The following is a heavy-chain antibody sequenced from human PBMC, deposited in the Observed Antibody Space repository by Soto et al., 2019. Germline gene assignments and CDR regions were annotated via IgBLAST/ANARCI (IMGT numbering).Heavy chain of an antibody. J-gene: IGHJ6*02. Sequence: SETLSLTCTVSGGSISSGDYYWSWIRQSPGKGLGWIGIIYSTESTYYHPSLLSRVTISADTSMNEFSLRLSSVTAADTAVYYCARLNGYCVSTGCHGYYGMDVWGQGTTVTVSS. CDR1: GGSISSGDYY. CDR2: IYSTEST. CDR3: ARLNGYCVSTGCHGYYGMDV. D-gene: IGHD2-2*03. V-gene: IGHV4-39*01.